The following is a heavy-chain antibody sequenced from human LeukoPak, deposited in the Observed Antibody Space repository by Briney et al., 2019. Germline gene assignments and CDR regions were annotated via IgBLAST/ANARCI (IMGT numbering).Heavy chain of an antibody. CDR1: GYTFTSYG. V-gene: IGHV1-18*01. CDR3: ATISSSYTFDP. D-gene: IGHD6-13*01. J-gene: IGHJ5*02. CDR2: ISAYNGNT. Sequence: ASVKVSCKASGYTFTSYGISWVRQAPGQGLERMGWISAYNGNTNYAQKLQGRVTMTTDTSTSTAYMELRSLRSDDTAVYYCATISSSYTFDPWGQGTLVTVSS.